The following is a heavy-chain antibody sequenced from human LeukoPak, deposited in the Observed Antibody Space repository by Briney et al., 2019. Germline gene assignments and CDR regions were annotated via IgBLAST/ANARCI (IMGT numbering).Heavy chain of an antibody. CDR1: GGSITQTNY. D-gene: IGHD5-24*01. V-gene: IGHV4-4*02. Sequence: SETLSLTCGVSGGSITQTNYWTWVRQPPGKGLEWIGEVNLQGSTNYNPSLMGRVAISVDKSENHVSLQLTSVTAADTAVYYCARGVRWLQLSYFDYWGQGTLVTVSS. CDR2: VNLQGST. J-gene: IGHJ4*02. CDR3: ARGVRWLQLSYFDY.